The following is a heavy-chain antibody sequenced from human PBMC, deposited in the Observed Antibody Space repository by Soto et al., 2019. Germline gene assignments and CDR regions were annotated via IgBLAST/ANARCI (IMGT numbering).Heavy chain of an antibody. CDR3: ARAIVGPTTTGWLDP. V-gene: IGHV1-69*13. CDR1: GGTFSRYA. CDR2: IIPIFGTA. D-gene: IGHD1-26*01. Sequence: SVKVSCKASGGTFSRYAISWVLQAPGQGLEWMGGIIPIFGTANYSQKFQGRVTITADESTSTAYMELSSLRFEDTAVYYCARAIVGPTTTGWLDPWGQGTLVTVSS. J-gene: IGHJ5*02.